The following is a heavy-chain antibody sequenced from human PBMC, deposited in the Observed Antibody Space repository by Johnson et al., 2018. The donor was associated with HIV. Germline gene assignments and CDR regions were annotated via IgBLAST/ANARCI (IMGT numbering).Heavy chain of an antibody. CDR2: IYSGGST. CDR3: ARRGGSGWSAFDI. D-gene: IGHD6-19*01. Sequence: VQLVESGGGLIHPGGSLRLSCAASGFTVSSSYMNWVRQAPGKGLEWVSGIYSGGSTYYADSVEGRFTISRDNSKNKLYLQMNSLRAEDTALYYCARRGGSGWSAFDIWGQGTIVTVSS. CDR1: GFTVSSSY. V-gene: IGHV3-53*01. J-gene: IGHJ3*02.